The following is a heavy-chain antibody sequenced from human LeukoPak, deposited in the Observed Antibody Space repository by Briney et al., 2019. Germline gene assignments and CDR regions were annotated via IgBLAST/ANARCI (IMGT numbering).Heavy chain of an antibody. CDR1: GFTFSSYG. D-gene: IGHD6-13*01. CDR2: IRNDGGDK. V-gene: IGHV3-30*02. Sequence: GGSLRLSCAASGFTFSSYGMHWVRQAPGKGLEWVAFIRNDGGDKYYADFVKGRFTISRDNSKNTLYLQMNSLRVEDTALYYCAKVLSSSWGYFGFWGQGTLVTVSS. CDR3: AKVLSSSWGYFGF. J-gene: IGHJ4*02.